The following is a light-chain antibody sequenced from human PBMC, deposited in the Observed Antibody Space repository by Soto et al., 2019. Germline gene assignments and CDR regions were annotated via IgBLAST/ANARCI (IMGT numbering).Light chain of an antibody. Sequence: EIVMTQSPATLSVSPGERATLSCRDSQSVSSNLAWYQQKPGQAPRLLIYGASTRATGNPARFSGSGSGTEFTLTISSLQSEDFAVYYCQQYNNWPPWTFGQGTKVEIK. CDR3: QQYNNWPPWT. CDR2: GAS. CDR1: QSVSSN. V-gene: IGKV3-15*01. J-gene: IGKJ1*01.